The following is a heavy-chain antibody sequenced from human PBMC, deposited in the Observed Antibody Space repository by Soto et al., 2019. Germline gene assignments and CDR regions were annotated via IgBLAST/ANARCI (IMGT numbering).Heavy chain of an antibody. Sequence: GGSLRLSCAASGFTFSNAWMNWVRQAPGKGLEWVGRIKSKTDGGTTDYAAPVKGRFTISRDDSKNTLYLQMNSLKTEDTAVYYCTTDYPQDYCDYVVVEYYYYGMDVWGQGTTVTVSS. CDR3: TTDYPQDYCDYVVVEYYYYGMDV. CDR2: IKSKTDGGTT. D-gene: IGHD4-17*01. V-gene: IGHV3-15*07. J-gene: IGHJ6*02. CDR1: GFTFSNAW.